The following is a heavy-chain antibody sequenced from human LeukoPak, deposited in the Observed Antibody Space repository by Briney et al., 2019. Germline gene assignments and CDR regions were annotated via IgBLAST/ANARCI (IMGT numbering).Heavy chain of an antibody. CDR2: MNPNTGNT. CDR1: GYTFNSYD. CDR3: ARGGAGTYYKRDGWFDP. D-gene: IGHD3-10*01. Sequence: ASVKVSCKASGYTFNSYDINWVRQATGQGLEWMGWMNPNTGNTGYGERFQGRVTMTRDNSISTAYMELNSLTSEDTAVYYCARGGAGTYYKRDGWFDPWGQGTAVTVSS. J-gene: IGHJ5*02. V-gene: IGHV1-8*01.